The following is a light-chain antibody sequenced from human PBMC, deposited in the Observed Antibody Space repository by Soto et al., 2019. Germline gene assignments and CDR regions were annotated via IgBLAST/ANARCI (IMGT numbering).Light chain of an antibody. Sequence: EIVLTQSPGTLSLSPGERATLSCRASQSFSSSYLAWYQQKPGQAPRLLIYGASSRAPGIPDRFSGSGSGTDFTLTISRLEPDDFAVYYCQQYGTSIPFGQGTRRE. CDR3: QQYGTSIP. V-gene: IGKV3-20*01. J-gene: IGKJ5*01. CDR2: GAS. CDR1: QSFSSSY.